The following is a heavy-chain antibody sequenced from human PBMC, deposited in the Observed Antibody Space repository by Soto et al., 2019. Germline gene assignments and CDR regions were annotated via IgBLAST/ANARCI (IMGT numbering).Heavy chain of an antibody. CDR1: GFTFSSYA. Sequence: EVQLLESGGGLIQPGGSLRLSCAASGFTFSSYAMNWVRQAPGKGLEWVSGISGSGGSTYYADSVKGRFTISRDNSKNTLYLQMSSLRAEETAVYYCAKAFSWYDYWGQGTLVTVSS. J-gene: IGHJ4*02. V-gene: IGHV3-23*01. CDR3: AKAFSWYDY. CDR2: ISGSGGST. D-gene: IGHD6-13*01.